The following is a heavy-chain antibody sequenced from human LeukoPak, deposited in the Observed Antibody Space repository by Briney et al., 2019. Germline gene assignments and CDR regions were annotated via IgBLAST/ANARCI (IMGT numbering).Heavy chain of an antibody. CDR2: MNPNSGNT. CDR1: GYTFTSYD. J-gene: IGHJ4*02. V-gene: IGHV1-8*02. Sequence: ASVKVSCKASGYTFTSYDINWVRQATGQGLEWMGWMNPNSGNTGYAQKFQGRVTMTRDTSTSTVYMELSSLRSEDTAVYYCTKSLGGYYAFDYWGQGTLVTVSS. D-gene: IGHD3-22*01. CDR3: TKSLGGYYAFDY.